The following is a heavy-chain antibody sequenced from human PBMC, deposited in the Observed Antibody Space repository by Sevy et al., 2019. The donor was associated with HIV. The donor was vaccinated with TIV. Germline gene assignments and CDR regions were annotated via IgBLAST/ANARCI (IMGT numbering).Heavy chain of an antibody. CDR1: GGTFDSYT. Sequence: ASVKVSCKASGGTFDSYTISWLRQAPGQGLEWMGGIIPMFDTANYAQKFQGRVTITADDSTNTAYMDLSSLRSEDSAVYYCARDRDITFGGGDASDIWGQGTMVTVSS. J-gene: IGHJ3*02. V-gene: IGHV1-69*13. D-gene: IGHD3-16*01. CDR2: IIPMFDTA. CDR3: ARDRDITFGGGDASDI.